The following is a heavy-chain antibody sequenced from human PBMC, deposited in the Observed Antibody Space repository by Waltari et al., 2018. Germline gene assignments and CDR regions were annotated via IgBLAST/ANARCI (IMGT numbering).Heavy chain of an antibody. J-gene: IGHJ6*02. CDR2: ISYNERNR. CDR1: EFTFSSYA. D-gene: IGHD3-22*01. Sequence: QVQLVESGGGVVQPGRSLRLSCAASEFTFSSYAMPWVRQAPGKGLGWGTVISYNERNRYYVDSVKGRFTISRDNSRKTLYLQMNSLRAEDTAVYYCARDYCDRTNCHGMDVWGQGTTVTVSS. V-gene: IGHV3-30*04. CDR3: ARDYCDRTNCHGMDV.